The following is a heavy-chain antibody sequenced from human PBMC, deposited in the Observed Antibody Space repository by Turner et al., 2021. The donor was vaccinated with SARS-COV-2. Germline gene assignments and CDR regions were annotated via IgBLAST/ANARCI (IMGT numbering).Heavy chain of an antibody. CDR2: IIPILGIP. J-gene: IGHJ3*02. V-gene: IGHV1-69*08. CDR3: ARDLPYYYDSSGLTSDAFDI. D-gene: IGHD3-22*01. CDR1: GGTFSSYT. Sequence: QVQLVQSGAEVKKPGSSAKVSCKASGGTFSSYTISWVRQAPGQGLEWMGRIIPILGIPNYAQKFQGRVTITADKSTSTAYMELSSLRSEDTAVYYCARDLPYYYDSSGLTSDAFDIWGQGTMVTVSS.